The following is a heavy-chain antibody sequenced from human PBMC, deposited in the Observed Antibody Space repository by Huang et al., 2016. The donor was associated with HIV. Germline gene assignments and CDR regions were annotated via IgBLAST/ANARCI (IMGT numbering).Heavy chain of an antibody. D-gene: IGHD1-26*01. CDR3: ARLLYRYYFDY. Sequence: QLQLQESGPGLVKPSETLSLTCTVSGGSISSSSYYWGWIRQPPGKGLEWIGSIYYSGHTYYNPSLKSRVTISVDTSKNQFSLKLSSVTAADTAVYYCARLLYRYYFDYWGQGTLVTVSS. CDR2: IYYSGHT. J-gene: IGHJ4*02. V-gene: IGHV4-39*01. CDR1: GGSISSSSYY.